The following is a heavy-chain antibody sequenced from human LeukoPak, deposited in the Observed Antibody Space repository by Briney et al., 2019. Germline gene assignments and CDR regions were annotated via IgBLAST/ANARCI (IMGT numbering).Heavy chain of an antibody. CDR1: GYTFSGYD. Sequence: ASVKVSCKASGYTFSGYDVIWVRQATGRGLEWMGWMNPNSGNTGYAQKFQGRVSMTGDSSINIAYMELSSLISEDTAMYYCATETPIAAGPPFFDCWGQGTLVTVSS. D-gene: IGHD6-6*01. CDR2: MNPNSGNT. J-gene: IGHJ4*02. V-gene: IGHV1-8*01. CDR3: ATETPIAAGPPFFDC.